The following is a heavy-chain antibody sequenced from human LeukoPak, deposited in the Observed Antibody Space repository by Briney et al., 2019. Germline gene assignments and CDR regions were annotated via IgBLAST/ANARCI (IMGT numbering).Heavy chain of an antibody. D-gene: IGHD3-22*01. CDR1: GGSISSGDYY. J-gene: IGHJ4*02. Sequence: SETLSLTCTVSGGSISSGDYYWSWIRQPPGKGLEWIGYIYYSGSTYYNPSLKSRVTISVDTSKNQFSLKLSSVTAADTAVYYCARDGLGRSGLIDYWGQGTLVTASS. V-gene: IGHV4-30-4*08. CDR3: ARDGLGRSGLIDY. CDR2: IYYSGST.